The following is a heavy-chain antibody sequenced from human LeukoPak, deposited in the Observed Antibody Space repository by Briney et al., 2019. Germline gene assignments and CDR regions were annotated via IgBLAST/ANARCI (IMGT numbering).Heavy chain of an antibody. CDR2: ISWNSGSI. CDR3: AKGRRPNDAFDI. Sequence: GRSLRLSCAASGFTFDDYAMHWVRQAPGKGLEWVSGISWNSGSIGYADSVKGRFTIARDNSKNSLYLQMNSLRGEDTALYYCAKGRRPNDAFDIWGQGTMVTVSS. V-gene: IGHV3-9*01. J-gene: IGHJ3*02. CDR1: GFTFDDYA.